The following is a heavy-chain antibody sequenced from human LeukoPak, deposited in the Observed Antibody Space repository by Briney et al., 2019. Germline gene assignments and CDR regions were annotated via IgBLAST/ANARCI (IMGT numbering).Heavy chain of an antibody. CDR2: ISFDGRKK. CDR3: AKGRDDYNYADY. CDR1: EFTFTSSG. D-gene: IGHD5-24*01. Sequence: GGSLRLSCADSEFTFTSSGMHWVRQAPGKGLEWVAAISFDGRKKYFADSVKGRFTISRDNSKNTLYLQMNSLRAEDTAVYYCAKGRDDYNYADYWGQGTLVTVSS. J-gene: IGHJ4*02. V-gene: IGHV3-30*18.